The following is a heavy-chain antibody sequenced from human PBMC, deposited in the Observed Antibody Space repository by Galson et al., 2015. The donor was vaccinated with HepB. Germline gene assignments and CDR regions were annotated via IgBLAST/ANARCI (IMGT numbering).Heavy chain of an antibody. V-gene: IGHV1-18*01. CDR3: ARASYYDFWSGTRDLHYYMDV. CDR1: GYTFTTFG. J-gene: IGHJ6*03. D-gene: IGHD3-3*01. CDR2: SNPYNGNT. Sequence: SVKVSCKASGYTFTTFGINWVRQAPGEGLEWMGWSNPYNGNTNYAQKFQGRVTMTTDSSTSTAYMELRSLRSDDTARYYCARASYYDFWSGTRDLHYYMDVWGKGTTVTVSS.